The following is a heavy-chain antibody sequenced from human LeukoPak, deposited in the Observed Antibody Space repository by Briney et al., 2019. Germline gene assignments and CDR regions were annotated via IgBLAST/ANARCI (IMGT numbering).Heavy chain of an antibody. V-gene: IGHV4-31*03. J-gene: IGHJ4*02. Sequence: PSQTLSLTCTFSVHFNNSGGYYGTWIRQHPGKGLEWIGYIYYSGTTYCNPSLKSRVTISVDTSKNQFSLKLSSLTAADTAVYFCAREGIESSGSSVYSFVYWGQGTLVTVSS. D-gene: IGHD3-22*01. CDR1: VHFNNSGGYY. CDR3: AREGIESSGSSVYSFVY. CDR2: IYYSGTT.